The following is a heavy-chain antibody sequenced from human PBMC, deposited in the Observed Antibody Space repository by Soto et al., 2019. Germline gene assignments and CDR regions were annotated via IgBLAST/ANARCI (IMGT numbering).Heavy chain of an antibody. V-gene: IGHV4-39*01. D-gene: IGHD3-3*02. CDR2: IYYSGST. Sequence: ETLSLTCTVSGGSISSSSYYWGWIRQPPGKGMEWIGSIYYSGSTYYNPSLKSRVTISVDTSKNQFSLKLSSVTAADTAVYYCARQVTFLEWLFIDYWGQGTLVTAPQ. CDR3: ARQVTFLEWLFIDY. J-gene: IGHJ4*02. CDR1: GGSISSSSYY.